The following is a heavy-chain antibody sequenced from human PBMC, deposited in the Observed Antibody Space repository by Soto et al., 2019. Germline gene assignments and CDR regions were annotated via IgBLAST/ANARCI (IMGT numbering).Heavy chain of an antibody. J-gene: IGHJ4*02. Sequence: QVQLVQSGAEVKKPGASVKVSCKASGYTFTGYYMHWVRQAPGQGLEWMGWINPNSGGTNYAQKFQRWVTMTRDTSISTAYMELSRLRSADTAVYYCAILGGERGYCSGGSCPCDYWGQGTLVTVSS. CDR2: INPNSGGT. V-gene: IGHV1-2*04. D-gene: IGHD2-15*01. CDR3: AILGGERGYCSGGSCPCDY. CDR1: GYTFTGYY.